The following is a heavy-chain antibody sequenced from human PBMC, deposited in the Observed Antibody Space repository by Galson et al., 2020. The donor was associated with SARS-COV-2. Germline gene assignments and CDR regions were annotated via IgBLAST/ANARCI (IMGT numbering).Heavy chain of an antibody. CDR3: AKEPGLNYYWYYMDV. J-gene: IGHJ6*03. Sequence: GGSLRLSCAASGFTFSSYAMSWVRQAPVKGLEWVSAISGSGGSTYYADSVKGRFTISRDNSKKTLYLQMNSLRAEDTAVYYCAKEPGLNYYWYYMDVWGKGTTVTVSS. CDR1: GFTFSSYA. D-gene: IGHD5-12*01. CDR2: ISGSGGST. V-gene: IGHV3-23*01.